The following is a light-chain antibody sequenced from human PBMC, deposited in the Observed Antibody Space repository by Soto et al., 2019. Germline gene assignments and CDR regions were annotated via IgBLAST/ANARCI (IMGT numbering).Light chain of an antibody. CDR1: SGSIASNY. CDR2: EDN. Sequence: NFMLTKPHSVSESPGKTVTISCTRSSGSIASNYVQWYQQRPGSSPTTVIYEDNQRPSGVPDRFSGSIDSSSNSASLTISGLKTEDEADYYCQSYDSSNHDVVFGGGTKLTVL. J-gene: IGLJ2*01. CDR3: QSYDSSNHDVV. V-gene: IGLV6-57*01.